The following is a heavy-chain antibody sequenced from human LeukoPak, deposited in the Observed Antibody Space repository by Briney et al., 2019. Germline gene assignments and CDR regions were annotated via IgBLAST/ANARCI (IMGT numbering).Heavy chain of an antibody. D-gene: IGHD5-18*01. CDR1: GFTFSSYW. J-gene: IGHJ4*02. CDR3: ARGSYGYLFLDY. CDR2: IKQDGSEK. V-gene: IGHV3-7*04. Sequence: GGSLRLSCAASGFTFSSYWMSWVRQAPGKGLECEANIKQDGSEKYYVDSVKGRFTISRDNTENSLYLQMNSLTAEDTAVYYCARGSYGYLFLDYWGQGTLVTVSS.